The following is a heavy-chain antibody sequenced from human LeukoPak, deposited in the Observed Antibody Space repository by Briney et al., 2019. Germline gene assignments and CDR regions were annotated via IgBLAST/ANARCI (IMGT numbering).Heavy chain of an antibody. J-gene: IGHJ4*02. CDR3: AKDSSSSWFGGDSK. V-gene: IGHV3-30*18. Sequence: GGSLRLSCGASGFTFSCYGLHWVRQAPGKGLEWVALISYDGNNKDYADSVKGRFTISRDNSKNTLYLQVNSLRAEDTAVYFCAKDSSSSWFGGDSKWGQGTLVTVSS. CDR1: GFTFSCYG. D-gene: IGHD6-13*01. CDR2: ISYDGNNK.